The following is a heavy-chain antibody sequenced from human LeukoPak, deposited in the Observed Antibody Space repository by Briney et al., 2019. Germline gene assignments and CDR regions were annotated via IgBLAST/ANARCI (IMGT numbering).Heavy chain of an antibody. CDR3: ALGHYDYVWGSYRWSLWDY. CDR2: IYYSGST. D-gene: IGHD3-16*02. CDR1: GGSISSSSYY. V-gene: IGHV4-39*07. Sequence: PSETLSLTRTVSGGSISSSSYYWGWIRQPPGKGLEWIGSIYYSGSTYYNPSLKSRVTISVDTSKNQFSLKLSSVTAADTAVYYCALGHYDYVWGSYRWSLWDYWGQGTLVTVSS. J-gene: IGHJ4*02.